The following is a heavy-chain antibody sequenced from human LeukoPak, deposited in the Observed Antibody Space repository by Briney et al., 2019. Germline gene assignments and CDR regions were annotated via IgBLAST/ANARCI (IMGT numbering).Heavy chain of an antibody. J-gene: IGHJ4*02. CDR1: GFTFGSYG. V-gene: IGHV3-30*18. CDR3: AKDSGYDWGVTTGYFDY. CDR2: ISYDGSNK. D-gene: IGHD5-12*01. Sequence: GRSLRLSCAASGFTFGSYGMHWVRQAPGKGLEWVAVISYDGSNKYYADSVKGRFTISRDNSKNTLYLQMNSLRAEDTAVYYCAKDSGYDWGVTTGYFDYWGQGTLVTVSS.